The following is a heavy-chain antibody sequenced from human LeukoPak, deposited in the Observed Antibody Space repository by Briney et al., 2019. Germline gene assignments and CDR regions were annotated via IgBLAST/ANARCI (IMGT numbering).Heavy chain of an antibody. Sequence: ASVKVSCKASGYTFTSYYMHWVRQAPGQGLEWMGIINPSGGSTSYAQKFQGRVTMTRDTSTSTVYMELSSLRSEDTAVYYCARDTGSPDYYYDSSGHYERQVGYFDYWGQGTLVTVSS. CDR3: ARDTGSPDYYYDSSGHYERQVGYFDY. CDR1: GYTFTSYY. V-gene: IGHV1-46*01. D-gene: IGHD3-22*01. CDR2: INPSGGST. J-gene: IGHJ4*02.